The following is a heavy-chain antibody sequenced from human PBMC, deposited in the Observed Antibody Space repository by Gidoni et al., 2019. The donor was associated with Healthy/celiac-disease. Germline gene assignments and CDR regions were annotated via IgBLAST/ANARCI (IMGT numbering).Heavy chain of an antibody. CDR2: INPNSGDT. Sequence: QVQLVQSGAEVKKPGASVKVSCKASGYTFTGYYMHWVRQAPGQGLEWMGWINPNSGDTNYAQKFQGRVTMTRDTSISTAYMELSRLRSDDTAVYYCARRYYYDSSGYYFLRYFDYWGQGTLVTVSS. V-gene: IGHV1-2*02. D-gene: IGHD3-22*01. J-gene: IGHJ4*02. CDR1: GYTFTGYY. CDR3: ARRYYYDSSGYYFLRYFDY.